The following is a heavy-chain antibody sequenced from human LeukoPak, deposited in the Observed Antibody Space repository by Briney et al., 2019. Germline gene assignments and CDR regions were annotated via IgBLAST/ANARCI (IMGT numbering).Heavy chain of an antibody. CDR3: AREDVYYDFWSGYYHGAYGMDV. CDR1: GGSVSSGSYY. V-gene: IGHV4-61*01. CDR2: IYYSGST. J-gene: IGHJ6*02. Sequence: SETLSLTCTVSGGSVSSGSYYWSWIRQPPGKGLEWMGYIYYSGSTNYNPSLKSRVTISVDTSKNQFSLKLSSVTAADTAVYYCAREDVYYDFWSGYYHGAYGMDVWGQGTTVTVSS. D-gene: IGHD3-3*01.